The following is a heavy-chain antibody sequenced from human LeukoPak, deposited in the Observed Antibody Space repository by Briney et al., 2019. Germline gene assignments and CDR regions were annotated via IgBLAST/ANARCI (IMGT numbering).Heavy chain of an antibody. J-gene: IGHJ4*02. V-gene: IGHV3-53*04. D-gene: IGHD5-18*01. Sequence: GGSLRLSCAASGFTVSSNYMSWVRQAPGKGLEWVSVIYSGGSTYYTDSVKGRFTISRHNSKNTLYLQMNSLRAEDTAVYYCARVSPGYSYGFDYWGQGTLVTVSS. CDR2: IYSGGST. CDR1: GFTVSSNY. CDR3: ARVSPGYSYGFDY.